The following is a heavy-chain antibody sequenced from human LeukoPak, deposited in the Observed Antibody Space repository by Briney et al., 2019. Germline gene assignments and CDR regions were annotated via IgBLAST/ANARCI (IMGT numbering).Heavy chain of an antibody. CDR2: VYHGGST. CDR3: ARGASSVNRVHAFDI. CDR1: GYSINSGYY. Sequence: SETLSLTCAVYGYSINSGYYWGWIRQPPGEGLEWIGTVYHGGSTYCNPSLKSRVTISIDTPKNQFSLKLSSVTAADTAVYYCARGASSVNRVHAFDIWGQGTMVTVSS. V-gene: IGHV4-38-2*01. J-gene: IGHJ3*02. D-gene: IGHD5/OR15-5a*01.